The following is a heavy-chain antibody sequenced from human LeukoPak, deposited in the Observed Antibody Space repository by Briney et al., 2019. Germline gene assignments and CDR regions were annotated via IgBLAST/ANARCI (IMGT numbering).Heavy chain of an antibody. CDR1: GYTFTSYY. D-gene: IGHD3-10*01. CDR3: AREEGDTYYYGSGTRGNWFDP. J-gene: IGHJ5*02. V-gene: IGHV1-46*01. CDR2: INPSGGST. Sequence: GASVKVSCKASGYTFTSYYMHWVRQAPGQGLEWMGLINPSGGSTSYAQKFQGRVTMTSDTSISTAYMELSRLRSDDTAVYYCAREEGDTYYYGSGTRGNWFDPWGQGTLVTVSS.